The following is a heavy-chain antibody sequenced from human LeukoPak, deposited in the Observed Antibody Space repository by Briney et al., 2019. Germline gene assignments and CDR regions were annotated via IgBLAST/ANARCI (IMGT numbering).Heavy chain of an antibody. J-gene: IGHJ4*02. D-gene: IGHD6-13*01. V-gene: IGHV4-34*01. CDR2: INHSGST. CDR3: ARDPAAAGPDY. CDR1: GGSFSGYY. Sequence: SETLSLTCPVYGGSFSGYYWSWIRQPPGKGLEWIGEINHSGSTNYNPSLKSRVTISVDTSKNQFSLKLSSVTAADTAVYYCARDPAAAGPDYWGQGTLVTVSS.